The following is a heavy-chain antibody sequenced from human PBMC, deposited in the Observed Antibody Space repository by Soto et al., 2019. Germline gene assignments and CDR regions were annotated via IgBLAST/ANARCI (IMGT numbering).Heavy chain of an antibody. CDR1: GFTFSSYG. CDR3: AKALAYSSSWSLDY. Sequence: GGSLRLSCAASGFTFSSYGMHWVRQAPGKGLEWVAVISYDGSNKYYADSVKGRFTISRDNSKNTLYLQMNSLRAEDTAVYYCAKALAYSSSWSLDYWGQGTLVTVSS. J-gene: IGHJ4*02. D-gene: IGHD6-13*01. V-gene: IGHV3-30*18. CDR2: ISYDGSNK.